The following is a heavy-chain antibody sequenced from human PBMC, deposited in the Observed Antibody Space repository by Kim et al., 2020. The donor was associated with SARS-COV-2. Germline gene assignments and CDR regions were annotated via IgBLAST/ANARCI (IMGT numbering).Heavy chain of an antibody. CDR3: TTAVMYGSWYYDYYGMDV. J-gene: IGHJ6*02. V-gene: IGHV3-15*01. Sequence: GRFTISRDDSKNTLYLQMNSLKTEDTAVYYCTTAVMYGSWYYDYYGMDVWGQGTTVTVSS. D-gene: IGHD6-6*01.